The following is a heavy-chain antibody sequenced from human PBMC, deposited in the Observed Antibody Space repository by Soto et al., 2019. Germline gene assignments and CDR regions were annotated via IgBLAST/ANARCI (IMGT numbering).Heavy chain of an antibody. J-gene: IGHJ4*02. CDR1: GFTFSSYG. D-gene: IGHD4-17*01. Sequence: QVQLVESGGGVVQPGRSLRLSCAASGFTFSSYGMHWVRQAPGKGLEWVAVIWYDGSNKYYADSVKGRFTISRDNSKNTLYLQLNSLRAEDTAGCYCARDGWYGDYQTFDYWGQGTLVTVSS. V-gene: IGHV3-33*08. CDR3: ARDGWYGDYQTFDY. CDR2: IWYDGSNK.